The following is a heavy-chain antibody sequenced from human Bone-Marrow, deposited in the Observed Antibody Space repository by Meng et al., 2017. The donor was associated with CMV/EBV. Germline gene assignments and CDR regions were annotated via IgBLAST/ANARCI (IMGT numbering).Heavy chain of an antibody. CDR3: ARWGGFLEWLLFDY. CDR1: GGSFSGYY. J-gene: IGHJ4*02. CDR2: INHSGST. V-gene: IGHV4-34*01. D-gene: IGHD3-3*01. Sequence: SETLSLTCAVYGGSFSGYYWSWIRQPPGKGLEWIGEINHSGSTNYNPSLKSRVTISVDTSKNQFSLKLSSVTTADTAVYYCARWGGFLEWLLFDYWGQGTRVTGYS.